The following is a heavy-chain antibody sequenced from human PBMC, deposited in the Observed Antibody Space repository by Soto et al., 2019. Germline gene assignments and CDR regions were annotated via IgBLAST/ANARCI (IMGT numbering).Heavy chain of an antibody. Sequence: GGSLRLSCAASGFTFSSYAMSWVRQAPGKGLEWVSAISGSGGSTYYADSVKGRFTISRDNSKNTLYLQMNSLRAEDTAVYYCAKDLGYYDSSGYYLSPRAFDIWGQGTMVTVSS. J-gene: IGHJ3*02. V-gene: IGHV3-23*01. D-gene: IGHD3-22*01. CDR3: AKDLGYYDSSGYYLSPRAFDI. CDR1: GFTFSSYA. CDR2: ISGSGGST.